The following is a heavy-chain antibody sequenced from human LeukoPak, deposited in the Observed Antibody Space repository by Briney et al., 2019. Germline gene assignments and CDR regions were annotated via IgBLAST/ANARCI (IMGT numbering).Heavy chain of an antibody. D-gene: IGHD6-13*01. CDR2: IIPIFGTA. J-gene: IGHJ3*02. V-gene: IGHV1-69*01. CDR3: ASGIAAAGNRHDAFDI. Sequence: SVKVSCKASGGTFSSYAISWVRQAPGQGLEWMGGIIPIFGTANYAQKFQGRVTITADESTSTAYMELSSLRSEDTAVYYCASGIAAAGNRHDAFDIWGQGTMVTVSS. CDR1: GGTFSSYA.